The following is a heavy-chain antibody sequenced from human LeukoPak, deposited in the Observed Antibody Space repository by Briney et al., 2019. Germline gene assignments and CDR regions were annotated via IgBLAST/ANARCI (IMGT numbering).Heavy chain of an antibody. CDR2: IKQDGSEK. V-gene: IGHV3-7*01. D-gene: IGHD5-18*01. J-gene: IGHJ3*02. CDR3: ARDLPNPAIPASNVFDT. Sequence: GGSLRLSCAASGFTFSSYWMSWVRQAPGKGLEWVANIKQDGSEKYYVDSVKGRFTISRDNAKNSLYLQMNSLRAEDTAVYYFARDLPNPAIPASNVFDTGGKGKMVTVSS. CDR1: GFTFSSYW.